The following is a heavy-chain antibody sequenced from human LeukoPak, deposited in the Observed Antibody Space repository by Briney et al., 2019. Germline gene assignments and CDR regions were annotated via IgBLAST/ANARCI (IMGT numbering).Heavy chain of an antibody. V-gene: IGHV4-39*01. CDR2: IYYSGST. Sequence: SETLSLTCTVSGGSISSSSYYWGWIRQPPGKGLEWIGSIYYSGSTYYNPSLKSRVTISVDTSKNQFSLKLSSVTAADTAVYYCARHCSSTSCYTPDDYWGQGTLVTVSS. CDR1: GGSISSSSYY. J-gene: IGHJ4*02. D-gene: IGHD2-2*02. CDR3: ARHCSSTSCYTPDDY.